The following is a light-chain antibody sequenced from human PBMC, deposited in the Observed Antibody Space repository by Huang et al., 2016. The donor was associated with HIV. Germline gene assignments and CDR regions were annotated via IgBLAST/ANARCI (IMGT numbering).Light chain of an antibody. V-gene: IGKV3-15*01. CDR2: GSS. Sequence: IVMTQSPATLSVSPGERVTVSCRANRSVSSNLAWYQQRPGQAPRLLIYGSSTRAPVIPARFSGSGSETDFSLTISSLQSEDFALYYCQQYNNWLLSFGGGTRVDI. CDR3: QQYNNWLLS. CDR1: RSVSSN. J-gene: IGKJ4*01.